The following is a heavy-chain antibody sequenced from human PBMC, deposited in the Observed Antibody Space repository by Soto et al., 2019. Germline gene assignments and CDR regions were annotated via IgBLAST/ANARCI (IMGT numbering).Heavy chain of an antibody. CDR3: ARDRNVKQLGFDY. CDR2: MSSNGHNI. CDR1: GFTFSGYA. D-gene: IGHD6-6*01. V-gene: IGHV3-30*09. J-gene: IGHJ4*02. Sequence: SLRLSCAASGFTFSGYALHWVRQAPGEGLEWVAVMSSNGHNIWYADSVKGRFAISRDNSKNTLYLQMNSLRAEDTAVYYCARDRNVKQLGFDYWVQGTLVTVSS.